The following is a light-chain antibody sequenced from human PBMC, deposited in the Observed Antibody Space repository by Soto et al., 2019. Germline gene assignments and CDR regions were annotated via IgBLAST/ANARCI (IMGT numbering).Light chain of an antibody. CDR3: QQRSNWPPIT. CDR1: QSISTY. V-gene: IGKV3-11*01. J-gene: IGKJ5*01. Sequence: EIVLTQSPATLSLSPEERATLSCRASQSISTYLAWYQQKPGQPPRLLIYDASNRATGIPPRFSGSGSGTDFTLTISSLEPEDFAVYYCQQRSNWPPITFGQGTRLDIK. CDR2: DAS.